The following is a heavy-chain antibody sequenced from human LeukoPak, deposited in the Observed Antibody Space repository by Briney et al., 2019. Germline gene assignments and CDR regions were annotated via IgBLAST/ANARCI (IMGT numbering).Heavy chain of an antibody. CDR1: GGSISSYY. J-gene: IGHJ4*02. CDR3: ARGEYSSSSGGFDY. Sequence: SETLSLTCTVSGGSISSYYWSWIRQPPGKGLEWIGEINHSGSTNYNPSLKSRVTISVDTSKNQFSLKLSSVTAADTAVYYCARGEYSSSSGGFDYWGQGTLVTVSS. D-gene: IGHD6-6*01. CDR2: INHSGST. V-gene: IGHV4-34*01.